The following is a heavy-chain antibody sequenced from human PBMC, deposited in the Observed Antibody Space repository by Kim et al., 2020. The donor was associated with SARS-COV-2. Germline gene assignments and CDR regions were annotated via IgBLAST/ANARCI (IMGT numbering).Heavy chain of an antibody. D-gene: IGHD6-13*01. CDR3: ALAAPGAFDI. CDR2: INHSGST. CDR1: GGSFSGYY. V-gene: IGHV4-34*01. J-gene: IGHJ3*02. Sequence: SETLSLTCAVYGGSFSGYYWSWIRQPPGKGLEWIGEINHSGSTNYNPSLKSRVTISVDTSKNQFSLKLSSVTAADTAVYYCALAAPGAFDIWGQGTMVTVSS.